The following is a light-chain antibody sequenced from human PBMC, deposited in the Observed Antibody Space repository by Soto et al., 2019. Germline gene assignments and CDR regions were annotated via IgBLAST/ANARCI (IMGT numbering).Light chain of an antibody. CDR3: QQYNDWPRT. V-gene: IGKV3-15*01. Sequence: EIVMTQSPATLSVSPGERATLSCRASQSISSNFAWYQQKPGKAPRLLIYGASTRATGIPARFSGSGSETECTLTISSLQSEDFAVYYCQQYNDWPRTFGQGTKVEIK. CDR2: GAS. CDR1: QSISSN. J-gene: IGKJ1*01.